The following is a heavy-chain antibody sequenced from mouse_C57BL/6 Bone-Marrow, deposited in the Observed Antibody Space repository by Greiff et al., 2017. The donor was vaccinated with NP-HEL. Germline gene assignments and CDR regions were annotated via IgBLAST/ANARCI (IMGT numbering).Heavy chain of an antibody. Sequence: VQLQQSGAELVKPGASVKISCKASGYEFSNYWMNWVKQRPGKGLEWIGQIYPGDGDTNYNGKFKDKATLTAAKSSSTAYMQLCRLTSEASAVYFSARGAYWGQRALVTVSA. J-gene: IGHJ3*01. CDR3: ARGAY. CDR1: GYEFSNYW. V-gene: IGHV1-80*01. CDR2: IYPGDGDT.